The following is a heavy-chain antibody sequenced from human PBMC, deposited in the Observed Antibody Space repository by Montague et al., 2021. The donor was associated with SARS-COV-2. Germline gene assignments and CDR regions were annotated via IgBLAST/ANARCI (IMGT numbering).Heavy chain of an antibody. J-gene: IGHJ5*02. CDR3: AREDRWNWFDP. Sequence: NKNPSLKTRVNISVDTSKNQFSLKLNSMTAADTAVYYCAREDRWNWFDPWGQGTLVIVSS. V-gene: IGHV4-59*01. D-gene: IGHD5-24*01.